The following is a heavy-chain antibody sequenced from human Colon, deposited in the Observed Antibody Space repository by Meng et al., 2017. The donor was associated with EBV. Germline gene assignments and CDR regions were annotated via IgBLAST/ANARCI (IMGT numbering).Heavy chain of an antibody. CDR3: ARDRGGLGAFDY. CDR1: GGSISSGDYY. Sequence: QAQLQEPGPVLVKPSQTLSLTCTVSGGSISSGDYYWSWIRQPPGKGLEWIGYIYYSGSTYYNPSLKSRVTISVDTSKNQFSLKLSSVTAADTAVYYCARDRGGLGAFDYWGQGTLVTVSS. CDR2: IYYSGST. V-gene: IGHV4-30-4*01. J-gene: IGHJ4*02. D-gene: IGHD5-12*01.